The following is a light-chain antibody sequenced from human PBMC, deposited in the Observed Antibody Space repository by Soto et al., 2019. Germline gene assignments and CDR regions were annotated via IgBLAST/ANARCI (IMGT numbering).Light chain of an antibody. CDR2: AAS. CDR1: QGIASW. V-gene: IGKV1-12*01. J-gene: IGKJ4*01. Sequence: DIQMTQSPSSVSASVGDRVTITCRTSQGIASWLAWYQQKPGKAPKLLIYAASSLQSGVPSRFSGSGSGSDFTLQPEDFATYYCQPANSFPLTFGGGTKVEIK. CDR3: QPANSFPLT.